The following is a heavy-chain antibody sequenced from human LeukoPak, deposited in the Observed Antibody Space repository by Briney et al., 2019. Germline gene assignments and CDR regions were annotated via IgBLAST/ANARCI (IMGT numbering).Heavy chain of an antibody. CDR3: ARDRLFSGNEYFQH. J-gene: IGHJ1*01. CDR1: GFTVSSNY. Sequence: GGSLRLSCAAAGFTVSSNYMSWVRQAPGKGLEWVSVIYSGGSTYYADSVKGRFTISRDNSKNTLYLQMNSLRAEDTAVYYCARDRLFSGNEYFQHWGQGTLVTVSS. V-gene: IGHV3-66*01. D-gene: IGHD3-10*02. CDR2: IYSGGST.